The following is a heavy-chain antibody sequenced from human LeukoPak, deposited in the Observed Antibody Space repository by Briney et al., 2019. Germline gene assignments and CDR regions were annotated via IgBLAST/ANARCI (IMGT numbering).Heavy chain of an antibody. CDR1: GYSFTSYW. CDR2: IDPSDSYT. J-gene: IGHJ6*04. CDR3: ATVDTAMVTRDSYYYGMDV. Sequence: GESLKISCKGSGYSFTSYWISWVRQMPGKGLEWMGRIDPSDSYTNYSPSFQGHVTISADKSISTAYLQWGSPKASDTAMYYCATVDTAMVTRDSYYYGMDVWGKGTTVTVSS. V-gene: IGHV5-10-1*01. D-gene: IGHD5-18*01.